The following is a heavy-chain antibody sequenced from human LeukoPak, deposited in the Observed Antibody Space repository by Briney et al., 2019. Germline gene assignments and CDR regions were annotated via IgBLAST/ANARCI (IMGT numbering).Heavy chain of an antibody. V-gene: IGHV1-69*05. Sequence: SVKVSCKASGGTFSSYAISWVRQAPGQGLEWMGGIIPIFGTANYAQKFQGRVTITTDESTSTAYMELSSLRSEDTAVYYCARDGGYYSAEYHYYYMDVWGKGPRSPSP. CDR2: IIPIFGTA. CDR3: ARDGGYYSAEYHYYYMDV. CDR1: GGTFSSYA. J-gene: IGHJ6*03. D-gene: IGHD3-3*01.